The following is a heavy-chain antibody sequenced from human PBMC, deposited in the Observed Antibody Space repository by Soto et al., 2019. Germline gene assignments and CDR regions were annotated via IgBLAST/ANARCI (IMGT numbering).Heavy chain of an antibody. CDR2: ITAFNGNT. CDR3: ARISQSDFWSGYYYFFDY. J-gene: IGHJ4*02. D-gene: IGHD3-3*01. CDR1: GYTFTDYG. V-gene: IGHV1-18*01. Sequence: QVHLVQSGAEVEKPGASVKVSCKASGYTFTDYGISWVRQAPGQGLQWMGWITAFNGNTKYAQQFQGRVTMTTDTATSTAYVELRSLESDDTAVYYCARISQSDFWSGYYYFFDYWGQGTLVTVSS.